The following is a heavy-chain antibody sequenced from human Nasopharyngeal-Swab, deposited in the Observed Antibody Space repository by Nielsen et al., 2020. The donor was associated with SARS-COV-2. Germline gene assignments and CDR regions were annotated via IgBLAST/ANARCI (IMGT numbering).Heavy chain of an antibody. J-gene: IGHJ4*02. Sequence: SETLSLTCAVSGASISSDYWGWIRQPPGKGLEWIGCVSYSGRTDYNPSLKSRVTISIDTSKKHFSLVLSSLTAADTALYYCTRGSLRTAPGCWGQGTLVTVSS. D-gene: IGHD6-19*01. CDR1: GASISSDY. CDR3: TRGSLRTAPGC. V-gene: IGHV4-59*12. CDR2: VSYSGRT.